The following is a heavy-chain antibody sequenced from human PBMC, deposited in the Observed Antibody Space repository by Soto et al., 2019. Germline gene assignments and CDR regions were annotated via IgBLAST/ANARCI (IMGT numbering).Heavy chain of an antibody. Sequence: GASVKVSYKASGYTFTSYAMHWVRQAPGQRLEWMGWINAGNGNTKYSQKFQGRVTITRDTSASTAYMELSSLRSEDTAVYYCARASGSSWYYFDYWGQGTLVTVSS. CDR1: GYTFTSYA. V-gene: IGHV1-3*01. CDR2: INAGNGNT. D-gene: IGHD6-13*01. CDR3: ARASGSSWYYFDY. J-gene: IGHJ4*02.